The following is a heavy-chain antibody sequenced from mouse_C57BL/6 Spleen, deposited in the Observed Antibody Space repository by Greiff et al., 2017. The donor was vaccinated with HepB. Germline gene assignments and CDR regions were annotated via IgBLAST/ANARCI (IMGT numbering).Heavy chain of an antibody. CDR1: GYAFSSSW. CDR2: IYPGDGDT. Sequence: QVQLQQSGPELVKPGASVKISCKASGYAFSSSWMNWVKQRPGKGLEWIGRIYPGDGDTNYNGKFKGKATLTADKSSSTAYMQLSSLTSEDSAVYFCARRGDYWGSNFDYWGQGTTLTVSS. V-gene: IGHV1-82*01. J-gene: IGHJ2*01. D-gene: IGHD1-1*01. CDR3: ARRGDYWGSNFDY.